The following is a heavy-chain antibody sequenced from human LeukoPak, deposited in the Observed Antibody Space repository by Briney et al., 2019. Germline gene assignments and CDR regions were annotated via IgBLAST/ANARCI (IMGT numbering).Heavy chain of an antibody. Sequence: PGGSLRLSCAASGFTFGRYPMSWVRHAPGKGLEGICAIVGRGGSTYYTEFVKGRFTISRDNSKNTLFLRANSQRAEDTAVYFCAIRTGRGTFDYWGQGTLVTVSS. V-gene: IGHV3-23*01. CDR3: AIRTGRGTFDY. CDR1: GFTFGRYP. D-gene: IGHD1-26*01. CDR2: IVGRGGST. J-gene: IGHJ4*02.